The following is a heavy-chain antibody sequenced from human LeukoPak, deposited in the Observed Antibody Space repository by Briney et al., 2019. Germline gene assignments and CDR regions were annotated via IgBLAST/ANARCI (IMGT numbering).Heavy chain of an antibody. CDR1: GGSISGYY. J-gene: IGHJ5*02. V-gene: IGHV4-59*01. D-gene: IGHD6-13*01. Sequence: SETLSLTCTVSGGSISGYYWSWIRQPPGKGLEWIGFIHDSGNTYYNASLRSRVSISVDTSKNQLSLNLRSVAAADTAVYYCARHLPRGSSWYYWFDPWGQGTLVTVSS. CDR2: IHDSGNT. CDR3: ARHLPRGSSWYYWFDP.